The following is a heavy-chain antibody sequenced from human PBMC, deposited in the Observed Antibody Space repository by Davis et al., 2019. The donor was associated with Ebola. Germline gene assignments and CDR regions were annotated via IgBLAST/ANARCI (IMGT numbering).Heavy chain of an antibody. CDR1: GYTFTSYG. CDR2: ISAYNGNT. V-gene: IGHV1-18*01. Sequence: AASVKVSCTASGYTFTSYGISWVRQAPGQGLEWMGWISAYNGNTNYAQNLQGRVTMTTDTATSTAYMEVRSLSYDDTAVDYCARAVTMVLPSGWFDPWGQGTLVTVSS. J-gene: IGHJ5*02. D-gene: IGHD3-10*01. CDR3: ARAVTMVLPSGWFDP.